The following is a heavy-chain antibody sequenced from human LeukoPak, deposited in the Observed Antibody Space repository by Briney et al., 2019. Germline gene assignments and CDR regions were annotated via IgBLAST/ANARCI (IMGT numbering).Heavy chain of an antibody. CDR3: AAGGIYSLLDY. Sequence: ASVKVSCKVSGNTLTELSMHWVRQAPGKGLEWMGGFDPEDGKPIYAQKFQGRVTMTEDSSTGTAYMELSSLISEDTAVYYCAAGGIYSLLDYWGQGTLVTVSS. D-gene: IGHD1-26*01. J-gene: IGHJ4*02. CDR1: GNTLTELS. V-gene: IGHV1-24*01. CDR2: FDPEDGKP.